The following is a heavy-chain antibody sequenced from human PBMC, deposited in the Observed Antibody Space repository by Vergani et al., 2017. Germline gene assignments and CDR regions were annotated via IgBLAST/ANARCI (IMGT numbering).Heavy chain of an antibody. D-gene: IGHD4-11*01. CDR1: GFTFSSYE. CDR3: AREDDYSNYYYYGMDV. Sequence: EVQLVESGGGLVQPGGSLRLSCAASGFTFSSYEMNWVRQAPGKGLEWVSYISSSGSTIYYADSVKGRFTISRDNAKNSLYLQMNSLRAEDTAVYYCAREDDYSNYYYYGMDVWGQGTTVTVSS. CDR2: ISSSGSTI. J-gene: IGHJ6*02. V-gene: IGHV3-48*03.